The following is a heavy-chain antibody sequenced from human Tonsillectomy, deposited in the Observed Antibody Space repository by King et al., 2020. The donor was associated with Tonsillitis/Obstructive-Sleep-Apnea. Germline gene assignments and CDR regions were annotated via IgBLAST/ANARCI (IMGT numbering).Heavy chain of an antibody. CDR1: GYIFTTYW. CDR3: ARHEDASGRNYMDV. CDR2: IYPDDSDT. Sequence: QLVQSGAEVKKPGESLRISCKGSGYIFTTYWIGWVRQMPGKGLEWMGLIYPDDSDTRYSPSFQGQVTISADKSISTAYLQWSSLKASDTAMYYCARHEDASGRNYMDVWGKGTTVTVSS. J-gene: IGHJ6*03. D-gene: IGHD3-10*01. V-gene: IGHV5-51*01.